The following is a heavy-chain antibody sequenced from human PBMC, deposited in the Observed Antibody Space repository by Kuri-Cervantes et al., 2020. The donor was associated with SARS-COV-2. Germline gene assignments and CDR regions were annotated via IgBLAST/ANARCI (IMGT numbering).Heavy chain of an antibody. Sequence: SVKVSCKASGGTFSSHAISWVRQAPGQGLEWMGGIIPLFGTKHSAQKFNDRVTISADESTSTSFLELNALRSEDTAIYYCAGSSRGATGGDYWGRGSLVTVSS. CDR2: IIPLFGTK. J-gene: IGHJ4*02. CDR1: GGTFSSHA. D-gene: IGHD1-26*01. V-gene: IGHV1-69*13. CDR3: AGSSRGATGGDY.